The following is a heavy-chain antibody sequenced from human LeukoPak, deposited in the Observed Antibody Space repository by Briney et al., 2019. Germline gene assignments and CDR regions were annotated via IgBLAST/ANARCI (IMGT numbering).Heavy chain of an antibody. CDR1: GYTFTSYG. V-gene: IGHV1-18*01. Sequence: ASVKVSCKASGYTFTSYGISWVRQAPGQGLEWMGWISAYNGNTNYAQKLQGRVTMTTDTSTSTTYMELRSLRSDDTAVYYCARSRPPYSRSYYHFDYWGQGTLVTVSS. D-gene: IGHD1-26*01. CDR2: ISAYNGNT. CDR3: ARSRPPYSRSYYHFDY. J-gene: IGHJ4*02.